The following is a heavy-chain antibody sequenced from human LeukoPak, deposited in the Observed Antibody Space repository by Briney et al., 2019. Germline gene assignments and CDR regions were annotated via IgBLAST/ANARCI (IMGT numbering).Heavy chain of an antibody. V-gene: IGHV4-59*01. J-gene: IGHJ4*02. CDR3: ARGRSDYYDSSGYGGEIDY. Sequence: SETLSLTCTVSGGSISSYYWSWIRQPPGKGLEWIGYIYYSGSTNYNPSLKSRVTISVDTSKNQLSLKLSSVTAADTAVYYCARGRSDYYDSSGYGGEIDYWGQGTLVTVSS. CDR2: IYYSGST. D-gene: IGHD3-22*01. CDR1: GGSISSYY.